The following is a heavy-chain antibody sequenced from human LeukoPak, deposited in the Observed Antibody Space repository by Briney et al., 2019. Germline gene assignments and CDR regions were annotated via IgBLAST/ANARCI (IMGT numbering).Heavy chain of an antibody. Sequence: SETLSLTCAVSGGSISSGGYSWSWIRQPPGKGLEWIGYIYHSGSTYYNPSLKSRVTISVDRSKNQFSLKLSSVTAADTAVYYCASGTECGGDCYSLWGQGSLVTVSS. D-gene: IGHD2-21*02. J-gene: IGHJ4*02. CDR2: IYHSGST. CDR1: GGSISSGGYS. V-gene: IGHV4-30-2*01. CDR3: ASGTECGGDCYSL.